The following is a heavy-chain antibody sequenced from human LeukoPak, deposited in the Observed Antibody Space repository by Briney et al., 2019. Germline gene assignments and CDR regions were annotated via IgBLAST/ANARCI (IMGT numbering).Heavy chain of an antibody. D-gene: IGHD4-17*01. Sequence: SETLSLTCTVSGGSISSYFWSWIRQPAGKGLEWIGRIYTSGTTNYNPSLKSRVTMSLDTSKNQFSLKLISVTAADTAVYYCAREATVVTRSLDYWGQGTLVTVSS. CDR1: GGSISSYF. CDR2: IYTSGTT. J-gene: IGHJ4*02. V-gene: IGHV4-4*07. CDR3: AREATVVTRSLDY.